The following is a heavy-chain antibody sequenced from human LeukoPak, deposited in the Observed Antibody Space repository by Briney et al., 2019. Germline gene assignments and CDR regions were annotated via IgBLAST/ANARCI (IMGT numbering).Heavy chain of an antibody. CDR3: AINLGIANPSRP. V-gene: IGHV3-30*03. J-gene: IGHJ5*02. CDR1: GFTFSSYG. CDR2: ISYDGSNK. Sequence: GGSLRLSCAASGFTFSSYGMHWVRQAPGKGLEWVAVISYDGSNKYYADSVKGRFTISRDTAKNTLYLQMNSLRAEDTAVYYCAINLGIANPSRPWGQGTLVTVSS. D-gene: IGHD2-21*01.